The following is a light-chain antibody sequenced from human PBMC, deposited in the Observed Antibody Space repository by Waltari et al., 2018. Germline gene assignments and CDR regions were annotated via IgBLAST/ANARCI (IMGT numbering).Light chain of an antibody. CDR1: QGISNS. J-gene: IGKJ1*01. Sequence: DTQMTQSPSSLSASVGDRVTITCRASQGISNSLAWYQQKPGKAPKLLLYAASRLESGVPSRFSGSGSGTDYTLTISSLQPEDFATYYCQQYYSTSVTFGQGTKVEIK. V-gene: IGKV1-NL1*01. CDR2: AAS. CDR3: QQYYSTSVT.